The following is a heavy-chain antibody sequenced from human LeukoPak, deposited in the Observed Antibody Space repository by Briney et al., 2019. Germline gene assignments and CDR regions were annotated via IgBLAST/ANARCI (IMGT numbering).Heavy chain of an antibody. D-gene: IGHD3-3*01. J-gene: IGHJ6*03. CDR1: GYTFTAYY. CDR2: INPNSGDT. Sequence: ASVTVSCKSSGYTFTAYYIHWVRHAPGQGLEWMGWINPNSGDTNYTQQFQGRVTMTRDTSISTAYMELYTLSSDDTAIYYCVRAKYDFWTGYPHYYYYYMDLWAKGTTVTVSS. V-gene: IGHV1-2*02. CDR3: VRAKYDFWTGYPHYYYYYMDL.